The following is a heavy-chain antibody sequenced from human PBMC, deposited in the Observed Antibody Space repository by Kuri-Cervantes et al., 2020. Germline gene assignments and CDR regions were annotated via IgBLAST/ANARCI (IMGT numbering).Heavy chain of an antibody. CDR3: ARVGFSLTRAFDI. CDR1: GGSVSSGSYY. J-gene: IGHJ3*02. Sequence: SETLSLTCTVSGGSVSSGSYYWSWIRQPPGKGLEWIGYIYYSGSTNYNPSLKSRVTISVDTSMNQFSLKLSSVTAADTAVYYCARVGFSLTRAFDIWGQGDNGHRLL. D-gene: IGHD3-16*02. CDR2: IYYSGST. V-gene: IGHV4-61*01.